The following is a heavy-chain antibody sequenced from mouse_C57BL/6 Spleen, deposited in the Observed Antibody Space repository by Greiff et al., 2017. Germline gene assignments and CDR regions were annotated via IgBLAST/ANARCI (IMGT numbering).Heavy chain of an antibody. Sequence: QVQLQQPGAELVKPGASVKVSCKASGYTFTSYWMHWVKQRPGQGLEWIGRIYPADGDTNSNQKFKGKATLTVDKSSSTAYMQLSSLTTEDSAVYSCAISGLYLDYYGSSYNAYWGQGTLVTVSA. V-gene: IGHV1-74*01. CDR3: AISGLYLDYYGSSYNAY. D-gene: IGHD1-1*01. CDR1: GYTFTSYW. J-gene: IGHJ3*01. CDR2: IYPADGDT.